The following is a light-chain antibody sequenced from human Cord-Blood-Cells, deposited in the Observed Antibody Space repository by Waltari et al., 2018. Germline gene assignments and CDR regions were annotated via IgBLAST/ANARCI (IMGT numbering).Light chain of an antibody. CDR1: QSVLYSSNNKND. J-gene: IGKJ2*01. CDR3: QQFYSTPYA. CDR2: WVS. Sequence: EIVMTQSPDSLAVSLGERATINCKSSQSVLYSSNNKNDLAWYQQKTGQAPKLLIYWVSTGESGVPDRFSGSWSGTDFTLTSRSLQAEDVAVYYCQQFYSTPYAFGQGTKLEIK. V-gene: IGKV4-1*01.